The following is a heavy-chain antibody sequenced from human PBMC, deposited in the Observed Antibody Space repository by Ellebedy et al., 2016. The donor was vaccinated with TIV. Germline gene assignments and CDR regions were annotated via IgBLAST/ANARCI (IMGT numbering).Heavy chain of an antibody. CDR3: ARGGFCSGGDCYPFDY. CDR2: ISWNSGSI. D-gene: IGHD2-15*01. J-gene: IGHJ4*02. Sequence: GGSLRLXCAASGFTFDDYAMHWVRQAPGKGLEWVSGISWNSGSIGYADSVKGRFTISRDNSKNTLYLQMNSLRVEDTAVYYCARGGFCSGGDCYPFDYWGQGALVSVSS. CDR1: GFTFDDYA. V-gene: IGHV3-9*01.